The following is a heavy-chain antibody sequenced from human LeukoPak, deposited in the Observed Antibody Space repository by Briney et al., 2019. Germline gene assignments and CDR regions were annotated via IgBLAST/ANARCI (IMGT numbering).Heavy chain of an antibody. CDR1: GYTLTELS. CDR3: ATDRMQWLVPPYYYYGMDV. Sequence: ASVKVSCKVSGYTLTELSMHWVRQAPGKGLEWMGGFDPEDGETIYAQKFQGRVTMTEDTSTDTAYMELSSLRSEDTAVYYCATDRMQWLVPPYYYYGMDVWGQGTTVTVSS. D-gene: IGHD6-19*01. J-gene: IGHJ6*02. CDR2: FDPEDGET. V-gene: IGHV1-24*01.